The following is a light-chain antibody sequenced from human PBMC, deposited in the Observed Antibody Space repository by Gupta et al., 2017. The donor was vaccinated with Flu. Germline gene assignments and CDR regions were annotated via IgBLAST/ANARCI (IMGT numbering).Light chain of an antibody. CDR3: SSYRSSNTVV. CDR1: SSDVGGYNY. J-gene: IGLJ2*01. V-gene: IGLV2-14*01. Sequence: QSALTQPASVSGSPGQSITISCTGTSSDVGGYNYVSWYQQHPGKAPKLMIYEVSTRPSGVSNRFSGSKSGNTASLTISGLQAEDEADYYCSSYRSSNTVVFGGGTKLTVL. CDR2: EVS.